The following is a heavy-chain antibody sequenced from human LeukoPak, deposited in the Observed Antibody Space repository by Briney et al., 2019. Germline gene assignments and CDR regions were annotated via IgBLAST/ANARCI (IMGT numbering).Heavy chain of an antibody. CDR3: PCPEGYFDY. V-gene: IGHV4-59*12. D-gene: IGHD1-14*01. Sequence: TSETLSLTCTVSGGSITNNYWAWIRQPLGKGLEWIGYTHDSGNSNYNPSLRSRVTISIDTSKNQFSLKLTSVTAADTAVYYFPCPEGYFDYWGQGTLVTVSS. J-gene: IGHJ4*02. CDR1: GGSITNNY. CDR2: THDSGNS.